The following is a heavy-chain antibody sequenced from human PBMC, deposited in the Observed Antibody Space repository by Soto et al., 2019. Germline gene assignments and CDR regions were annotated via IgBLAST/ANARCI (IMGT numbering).Heavy chain of an antibody. CDR2: IYYSGST. D-gene: IGHD2-2*02. CDR3: AREYTYYYGMDV. J-gene: IGHJ6*02. V-gene: IGHV4-61*01. Sequence: SETLSLTCTVSGGSVSSGSYYWSWIRQPPGKGLEWIGYIYYSGSTNYNPSLKSRVTISVDTSKNQFSLKLSSVTAADTAVYYCAREYTYYYGMDVWGQGTTVTVSS. CDR1: GGSVSSGSYY.